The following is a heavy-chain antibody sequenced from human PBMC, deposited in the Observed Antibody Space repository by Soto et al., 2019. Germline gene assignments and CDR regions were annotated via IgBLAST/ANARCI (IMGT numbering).Heavy chain of an antibody. CDR2: IYWDDDQ. J-gene: IGHJ4*02. Sequence: QITLKESGPTLVKPTQTLTLTCTFSGFSFSVNGVAVGWIRQPPGQALEWLALIYWDDDQRYNPSLKDRLTITKDTSRNQVVLTMTNRDPVDTATYYCAHKRDVSRGFKYWGQGTLVTVSS. V-gene: IGHV2-5*02. D-gene: IGHD3-10*01. CDR1: GFSFSVNGVA. CDR3: AHKRDVSRGFKY.